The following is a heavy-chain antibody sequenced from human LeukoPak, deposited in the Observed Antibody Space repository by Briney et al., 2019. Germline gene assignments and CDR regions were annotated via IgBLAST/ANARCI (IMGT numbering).Heavy chain of an antibody. V-gene: IGHV3-30*02. J-gene: IGHJ4*02. Sequence: PGGSLRLSCAASRFSFSSYGMHLVRQAPGKGLEWVAFIRYDGSNKYYADSVKGRFTISRDNSKNTLYLQMNSLRVEDTAVYYCARSSVDTARVDYWGQGTLVTVSS. CDR2: IRYDGSNK. D-gene: IGHD5-18*01. CDR1: RFSFSSYG. CDR3: ARSSVDTARVDY.